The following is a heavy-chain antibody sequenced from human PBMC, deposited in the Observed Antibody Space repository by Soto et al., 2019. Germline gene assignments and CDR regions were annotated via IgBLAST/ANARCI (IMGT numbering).Heavy chain of an antibody. Sequence: EVQLVESGGDLVQRGGSLRLSCAASGFPFSSYWMHWVRHTPGKGLDWVARISGDGVTTYYADSVTGLFTVSRDNAKNSQSLQISGLRAEDTAVYYCAREYYGLLTGYYTDYWGQGTLVSVSS. J-gene: IGHJ4*02. CDR3: AREYYGLLTGYYTDY. CDR1: GFPFSSYW. V-gene: IGHV3-74*01. D-gene: IGHD3-9*01. CDR2: ISGDGVTT.